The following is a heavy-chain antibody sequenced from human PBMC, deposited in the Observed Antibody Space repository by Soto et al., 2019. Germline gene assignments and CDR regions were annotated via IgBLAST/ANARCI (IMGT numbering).Heavy chain of an antibody. D-gene: IGHD5-18*01. CDR3: ARGMDRAMVSFFIH. CDR1: GFTFGDLG. J-gene: IGHJ4*02. Sequence: PGGSLRLSCAASGFTFGDLGMSWVRHVPGKGLEWVCGIDWNGGTTGCVDSVKGRFTISRDNAKNSLYLQMNSLRPEDTAFYYCARGMDRAMVSFFIHWGQGTQV. V-gene: IGHV3-20*04. CDR2: IDWNGGTT.